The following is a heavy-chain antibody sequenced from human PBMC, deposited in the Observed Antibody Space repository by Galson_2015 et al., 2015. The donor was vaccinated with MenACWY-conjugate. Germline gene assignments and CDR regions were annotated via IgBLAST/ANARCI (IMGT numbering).Heavy chain of an antibody. J-gene: IGHJ4*02. D-gene: IGHD6-19*01. Sequence: SLRLSCAASGFTFSNYAMSWVRQAPGTGLEWVSAISASGDNTYYADSVKGRFTISRDNPKNTFHSQMTNLRGEDTALYYCAKSDNSGWYVGFDYWGQGTLVTVSS. V-gene: IGHV3-23*01. CDR3: AKSDNSGWYVGFDY. CDR2: ISASGDNT. CDR1: GFTFSNYA.